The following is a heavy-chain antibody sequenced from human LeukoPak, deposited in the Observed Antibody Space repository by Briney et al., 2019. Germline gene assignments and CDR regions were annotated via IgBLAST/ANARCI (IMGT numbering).Heavy chain of an antibody. CDR1: GFTFSSYS. D-gene: IGHD3-9*01. J-gene: IGHJ3*02. CDR3: ARDTDDILTGYYKWAFDI. CDR2: ISSSSSYI. Sequence: KTGGSLRLSCAASGFTFSSYSMNWVRQAPGKGLEWVSSISSSSSYIYYADSVKGRFTISRDNAKNSLYLQMNSLRAEDTAVYYCARDTDDILTGYYKWAFDIWGQGTMVTVSS. V-gene: IGHV3-21*06.